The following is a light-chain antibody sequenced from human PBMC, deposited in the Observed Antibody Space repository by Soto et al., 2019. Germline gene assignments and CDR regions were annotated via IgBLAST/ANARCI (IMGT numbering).Light chain of an antibody. CDR1: SSDIGGYHY. CDR3: TSYSSSDIFYV. J-gene: IGLJ1*01. CDR2: QVT. V-gene: IGLV2-14*01. Sequence: QSALTQPASVSGSPGQSITISCTGTSSDIGGYHYVSWYQHHPGKAPKLLIYQVTNRPSRVSNRFSGSKSGNTASLTISGLQADDEADYYCTSYSSSDIFYVFGTGTKLTVL.